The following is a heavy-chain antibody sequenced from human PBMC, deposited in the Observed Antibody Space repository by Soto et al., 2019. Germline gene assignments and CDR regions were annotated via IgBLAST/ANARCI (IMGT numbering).Heavy chain of an antibody. V-gene: IGHV3-30-3*01. CDR3: ARDLGNNYGSFAY. CDR1: GFTFSSYA. Sequence: GGSLRLSXAASGFTFSSYAMHWVRQAPGKGLEWVAVISYDGSNKYYADSVKGRITISRDNSRNTLYLQMNNLRAEDTAMYYCARDLGNNYGSFAYWGQGTLVTVSS. CDR2: ISYDGSNK. D-gene: IGHD4-17*01. J-gene: IGHJ4*02.